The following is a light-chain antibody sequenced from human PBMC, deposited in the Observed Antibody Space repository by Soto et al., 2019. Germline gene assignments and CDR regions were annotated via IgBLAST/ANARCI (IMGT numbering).Light chain of an antibody. J-gene: IGLJ2*01. Sequence: QSVLTQPPSLSGAPGQRVTISCTGSRSNIGAGYDVHWYRHLPGTAPKVLIFDNSNRPSGVPDRFSGSKSGTSASLAITGLQAEDEAVYYCHSYDVSLRGPAFGGGTKVTVL. CDR2: DNS. CDR3: HSYDVSLRGPA. CDR1: RSNIGAGYD. V-gene: IGLV1-40*01.